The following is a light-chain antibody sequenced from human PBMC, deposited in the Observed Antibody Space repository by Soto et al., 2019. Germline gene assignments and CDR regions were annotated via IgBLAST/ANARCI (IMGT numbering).Light chain of an antibody. CDR1: QSISSW. CDR2: DAS. Sequence: DIQMTQSPSTLSASVGDRVTITCRASQSISSWLAWYQQKPGKAPKLLIYDASSLESGVPSRFSGTGSGTEFTLTISSLQPEDFATYYCQQVNTFPYTFGQGTKVDIK. CDR3: QQVNTFPYT. V-gene: IGKV1-5*01. J-gene: IGKJ2*01.